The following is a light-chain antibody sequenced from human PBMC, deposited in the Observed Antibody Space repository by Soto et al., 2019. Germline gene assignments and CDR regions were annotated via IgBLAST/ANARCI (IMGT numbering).Light chain of an antibody. V-gene: IGLV1-51*02. CDR2: EDN. CDR3: GTWDSSLSVYV. J-gene: IGLJ1*01. CDR1: SPIIGKNY. Sequence: QSLLTQPPPGAAAPGQKGTLSFSWSSPIIGKNYVSWYQQVPGTAPKLLIYEDNIRRSGIPDRFSGSKSGTSATLGITGLQTGDEADYYCGTWDSSLSVYVFGTGTKVTVL.